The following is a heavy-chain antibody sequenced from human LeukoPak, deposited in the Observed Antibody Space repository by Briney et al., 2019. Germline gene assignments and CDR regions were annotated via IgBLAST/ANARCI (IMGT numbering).Heavy chain of an antibody. CDR2: ISSSSSTI. CDR3: ARGYDRVGATGYYYYYMDV. Sequence: PGGSLRLSCAASGFTFSSYSMNWVRQAPGKGLEWVSYISSSSSTIYYADSVKGRFTISRDNAKNSLYLQMNSLRAEDTAVYYCARGYDRVGATGYYYYYMDVWGKGTRSPSP. J-gene: IGHJ6*03. D-gene: IGHD1-26*01. CDR1: GFTFSSYS. V-gene: IGHV3-48*01.